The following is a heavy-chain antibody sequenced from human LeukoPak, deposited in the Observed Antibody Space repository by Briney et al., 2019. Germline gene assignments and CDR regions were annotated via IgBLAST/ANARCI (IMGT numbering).Heavy chain of an antibody. CDR2: ISSSGNT. Sequence: SETLSLTCIVSGGSASGGNYYWGWIRRPPGKGLEWIGGISSSGNTYYNPSLKSRITISIDTSKNHFSLKLSSVTAADTAVYYCTRTQYCNGGSCYTEVAYWGQGTLVTVSS. CDR3: TRTQYCNGGSCYTEVAY. CDR1: GGSASGGNYY. D-gene: IGHD2-15*01. J-gene: IGHJ4*02. V-gene: IGHV4-39*02.